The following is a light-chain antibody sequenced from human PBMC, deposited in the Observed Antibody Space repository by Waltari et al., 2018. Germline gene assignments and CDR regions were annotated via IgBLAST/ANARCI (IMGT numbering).Light chain of an antibody. CDR2: GAS. Sequence: EIVMTKSPATLSVSPGEGATLSCRASPNVASNLAWYQQKSGQAPRLLLYGASTRATGIPARFSGSGSGTEFALTISSLQSEDSAVYYCQHYNNLPLTFGGGTKVEI. V-gene: IGKV3-15*01. J-gene: IGKJ4*01. CDR1: PNVASN. CDR3: QHYNNLPLT.